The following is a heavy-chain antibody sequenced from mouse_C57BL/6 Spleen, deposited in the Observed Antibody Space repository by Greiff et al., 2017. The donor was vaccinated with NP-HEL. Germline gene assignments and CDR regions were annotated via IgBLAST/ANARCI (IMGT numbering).Heavy chain of an antibody. J-gene: IGHJ2*01. CDR2: ISDGGSYT. D-gene: IGHD2-5*01. V-gene: IGHV5-4*01. CDR3: ARDRSYSNYGYFDY. CDR1: GFTFSSYA. Sequence: EVKLVESGGGLVKPGGSLKLSCAASGFTFSSYAMSWVRQTPEKRLEWVATISDGGSYTYYPDNVKGRFTISRDNAKNNLYLQMSHLKSEDTAMYYCARDRSYSNYGYFDYWGQGTTLTVSS.